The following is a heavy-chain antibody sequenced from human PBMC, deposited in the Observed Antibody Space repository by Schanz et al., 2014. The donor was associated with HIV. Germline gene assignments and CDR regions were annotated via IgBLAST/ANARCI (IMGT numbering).Heavy chain of an antibody. CDR2: INPSTSTT. V-gene: IGHV1-46*01. CDR3: ARGVVGATTDVFDY. CDR1: GYTFTIYP. J-gene: IGHJ4*02. Sequence: QVHLVQSGTEVRKPGASVKVSCKASGYTFTIYPMHWVRQAPGQGLEWVGTINPSTSTTNYAESFQGRVTMSGDTATSTVYMELSSLRSEDTAVYYCARGVVGATTDVFDYWGQGTLVTVSS. D-gene: IGHD1-26*01.